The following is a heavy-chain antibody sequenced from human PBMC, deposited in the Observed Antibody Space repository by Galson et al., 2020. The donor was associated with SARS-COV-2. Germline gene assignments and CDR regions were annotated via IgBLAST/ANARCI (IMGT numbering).Heavy chain of an antibody. CDR3: ARESTDYYYYYYMDV. J-gene: IGHJ6*03. Sequence: ASVKVSCKDSGYTFTSYAMHWVRQAPGQRLEWMGWINAGNGNTKYSQKFQGRVTIIRDTSASTAYMELSSLRSEDTAVYYCARESTDYYYYYYMDVWGKGTTVTVSS. V-gene: IGHV1-3*01. CDR2: INAGNGNT. CDR1: GYTFTSYA. D-gene: IGHD2-2*01.